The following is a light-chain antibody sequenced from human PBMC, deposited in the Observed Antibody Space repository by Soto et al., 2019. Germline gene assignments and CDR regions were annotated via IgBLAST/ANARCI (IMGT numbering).Light chain of an antibody. Sequence: QSALTQPPSASGSPGQSVSISCTGTKNDIGVYDFVSWYQHHPGKAPRLIIYEVVQRPSGVPDRFSGSKSGNTASLTVSGLQAADEADYFCKSYAGSNTHVCASGTKATGL. V-gene: IGLV2-8*01. CDR3: KSYAGSNTHV. CDR1: KNDIGVYDF. J-gene: IGLJ1*01. CDR2: EVV.